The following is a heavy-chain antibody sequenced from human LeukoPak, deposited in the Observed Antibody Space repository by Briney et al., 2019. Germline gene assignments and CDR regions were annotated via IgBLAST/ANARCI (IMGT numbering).Heavy chain of an antibody. CDR2: ISYDGSNK. V-gene: IGHV3-30*18. D-gene: IGHD3-10*01. J-gene: IGHJ4*02. CDR1: GFTFSSYG. CDR3: AKDLYYGSGPGDY. Sequence: GGSLRLSCVASGFTFSSYGMHWVRQAPDKGLEWVAVISYDGSNKYYADSVKGRFTISRDNSKNTLYLQMNSLRAEDTAVYYCAKDLYYGSGPGDYWGQGTLVTVSS.